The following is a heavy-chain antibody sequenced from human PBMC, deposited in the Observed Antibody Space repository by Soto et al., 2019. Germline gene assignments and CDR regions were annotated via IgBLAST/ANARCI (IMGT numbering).Heavy chain of an antibody. Sequence: SVKVSCKASGGTFSSYTISWVRQAPGQGLEWMGRIIPILGIANYAQKFQGRVTITADKSTSTAYMELSSLRSEDTAVYYCASRCTNGVCYINFDYWGQGTLVTVSS. J-gene: IGHJ4*02. V-gene: IGHV1-69*02. CDR2: IIPILGIA. D-gene: IGHD2-8*01. CDR1: GGTFSSYT. CDR3: ASRCTNGVCYINFDY.